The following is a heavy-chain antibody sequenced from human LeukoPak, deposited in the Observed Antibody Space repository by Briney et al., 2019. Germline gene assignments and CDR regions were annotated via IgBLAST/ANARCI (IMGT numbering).Heavy chain of an antibody. CDR1: GGTFSSYA. Sequence: SVKVSCKASGGTFSSYAISWVRQAPGQGLEWMRGIIPIFGTANYAQKFQGRVTITTDESTSTAYMELGSLRSEDTAVYYCARESYYYDSSGYRYYFDYWGQGTLVTVSS. D-gene: IGHD3-22*01. CDR3: ARESYYYDSSGYRYYFDY. CDR2: IIPIFGTA. J-gene: IGHJ4*02. V-gene: IGHV1-69*05.